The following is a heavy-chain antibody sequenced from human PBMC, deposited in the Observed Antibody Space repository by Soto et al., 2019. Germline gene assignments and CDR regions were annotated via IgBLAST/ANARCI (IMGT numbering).Heavy chain of an antibody. V-gene: IGHV1-2*02. J-gene: IGHJ3*02. CDR1: GYPVTAYY. CDR2: INPATGAA. Sequence: QLHLVQSGAVVKKPGASVTVSCSASGYPVTAYYMRWVRQAPGRGLEWVGGINPATGAAKYTQTFQGRVTMTRDTSTSTVFMELSGLTSEDTAVFYCARGGGVGVAGSAAFDMWGQGTLVTVSS. CDR3: ARGGGVGVAGSAAFDM. D-gene: IGHD3-3*01.